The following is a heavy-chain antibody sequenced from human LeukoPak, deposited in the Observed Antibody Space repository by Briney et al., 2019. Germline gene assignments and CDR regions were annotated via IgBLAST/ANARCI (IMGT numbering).Heavy chain of an antibody. V-gene: IGHV3-30*02. CDR2: IGYDGSNK. J-gene: IGHJ4*02. CDR3: ARAISCSGVSCYSVY. Sequence: GGSLRLSCAASGFTFSSYGMHWVRQAPGKGLEWVAFIGYDGSNKYYAGSVKGRFTISRDNAKNSLYLQMNSLRAEDTAVYYCARAISCSGVSCYSVYWGQGTLVTVSS. CDR1: GFTFSSYG. D-gene: IGHD2-15*01.